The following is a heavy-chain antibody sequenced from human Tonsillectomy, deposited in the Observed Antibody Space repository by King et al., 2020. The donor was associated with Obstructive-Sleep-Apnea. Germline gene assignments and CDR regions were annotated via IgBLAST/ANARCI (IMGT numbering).Heavy chain of an antibody. J-gene: IGHJ4*02. CDR2: FYSADTT. V-gene: IGHV3-53*04. CDR3: ASGTTVTTFDY. Sequence: VQLVESGGGLVPPGGSLRLSCAASGFPVSSSYMSGVRQAPGKGPEWVSFFYSADTTYYADSGKGRFTISRHSSKNTLYLHINSLRPDDTAVYYGASGTTVTTFDYWGQGTLVTVSS. CDR1: GFPVSSSY. D-gene: IGHD4-17*01.